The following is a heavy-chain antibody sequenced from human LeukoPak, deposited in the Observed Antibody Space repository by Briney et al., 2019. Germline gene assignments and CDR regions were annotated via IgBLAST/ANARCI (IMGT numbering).Heavy chain of an antibody. J-gene: IGHJ3*02. D-gene: IGHD3-22*01. Sequence: HPGRSLRLSCAASGFTFSSYGMHWVRQAPGKGLEWVAVIWYDGSEKYYVDSVKGRFTVSRDNSRTTVYLQMNSLRVEDTAVYHCARMMTDFDGSGHDIQRGAFGIWGQGTMVTVS. CDR2: IWYDGSEK. V-gene: IGHV3-33*01. CDR3: ARMMTDFDGSGHDIQRGAFGI. CDR1: GFTFSSYG.